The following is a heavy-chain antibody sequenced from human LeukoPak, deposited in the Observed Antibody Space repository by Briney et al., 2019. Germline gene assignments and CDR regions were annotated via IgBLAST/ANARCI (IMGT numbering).Heavy chain of an antibody. D-gene: IGHD3-10*01. CDR1: GGSISSSNW. CDR2: IYHSGST. CDR3: ARALSSGSYVWFDS. Sequence: SETLSRTCAVSGGSISSSNWWSWVRQPPGRGLEWIGEIYHSGSTNYKPSLKSRVTISLDKSNTHFSRKLRTVTAADTAVYYCARALSSGSYVWFDSWGQGTLITVSS. J-gene: IGHJ5*01. V-gene: IGHV4-4*02.